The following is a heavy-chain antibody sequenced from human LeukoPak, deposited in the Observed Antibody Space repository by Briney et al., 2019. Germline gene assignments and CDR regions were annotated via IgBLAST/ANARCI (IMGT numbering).Heavy chain of an antibody. J-gene: IGHJ4*02. CDR3: AREVGNPAFDY. D-gene: IGHD7-27*01. Sequence: GASVKVSCKASGGTFSSYAISWVRQAPGQGLEWMGRIIPILGIANYAQKFQGRVTITADKSTSTAYMELSSLRSEDTAVYYCAREVGNPAFDYWGQGILVTVSS. CDR2: IIPILGIA. CDR1: GGTFSSYA. V-gene: IGHV1-69*04.